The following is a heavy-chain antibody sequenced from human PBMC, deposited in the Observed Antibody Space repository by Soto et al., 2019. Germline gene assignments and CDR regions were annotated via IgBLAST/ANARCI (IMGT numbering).Heavy chain of an antibody. CDR1: GVSFSYVW. V-gene: IGHV3-15*07. Sequence: EVQLVESGGGLVKPGGSLRLSCAASGVSFSYVWMNWVRQAPGKGLEWVGRIKSKTDGGTTVYAAPVKGRFTISRYDSTNTLYLQMNSLKTEDTAVYYCSTGRDDLLYWGQGTLVTVSS. J-gene: IGHJ4*02. CDR2: IKSKTDGGTT. D-gene: IGHD2-15*01. CDR3: STGRDDLLY.